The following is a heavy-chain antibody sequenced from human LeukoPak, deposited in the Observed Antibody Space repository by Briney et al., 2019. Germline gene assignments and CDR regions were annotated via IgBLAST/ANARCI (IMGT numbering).Heavy chain of an antibody. J-gene: IGHJ2*01. CDR2: IQYAGNSR. V-gene: IGHV3-30*02. CDR3: AKDHGYFDL. Sequence: PGGSLRLSCAASGFTFSNFGMHWVRQAPGKGLEWVAFIQYAGNSRYYADSVKGRFTISRDNSKNTLYLQMNSLRTEDTAVYYCAKDHGYFDLWGRGTLVTVSS. CDR1: GFTFSNFG.